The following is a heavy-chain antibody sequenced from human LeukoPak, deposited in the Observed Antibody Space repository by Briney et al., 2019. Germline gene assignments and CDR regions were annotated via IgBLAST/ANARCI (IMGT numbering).Heavy chain of an antibody. D-gene: IGHD1-26*01. Sequence: ASVKVSCKASGYTFTSYYMHWVRQAPGQGLEWMGRINPNSGGTNYAQKFQGRVTMTRDTSISTAYMELSRLRSDDTAVYYCARDMGGRSYYGSSGSFDYWGQGTLVTVSS. V-gene: IGHV1-2*06. J-gene: IGHJ4*02. CDR2: INPNSGGT. CDR3: ARDMGGRSYYGSSGSFDY. CDR1: GYTFTSYY.